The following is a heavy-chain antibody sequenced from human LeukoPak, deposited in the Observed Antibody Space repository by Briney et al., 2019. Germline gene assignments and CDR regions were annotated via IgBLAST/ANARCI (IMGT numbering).Heavy chain of an antibody. J-gene: IGHJ4*02. V-gene: IGHV3-30*18. CDR3: AKDRAGNSWNFDY. CDR2: ISYDGSNK. CDR1: GFTFSSYG. D-gene: IGHD6-13*01. Sequence: PGGSLRLSCAASGFTFSSYGMHWVRQAPGKGLEWVAVISYDGSNKYYADSVKGRFTISRDNSKNTLYLQMNSLRAEDTAVYYCAKDRAGNSWNFDYWGQGILVAVSS.